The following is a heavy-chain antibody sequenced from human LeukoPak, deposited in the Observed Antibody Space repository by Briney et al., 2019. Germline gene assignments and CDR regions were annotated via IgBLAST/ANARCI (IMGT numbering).Heavy chain of an antibody. CDR2: IKSKTDGETP. CDR3: SKGVCSGGTCLLPHDF. J-gene: IGHJ4*02. V-gene: IGHV3-15*01. Sequence: GGSLRLSCAASGFIFSNAWMSWARQAPGKGLEWVGRIKSKTDGETPAYAAPVKGRFTISRDDSKNTLYLQMNNLRTDDTAVYYCSKGVCSGGTCLLPHDFWGQGTLVTVSS. CDR1: GFIFSNAW. D-gene: IGHD2-15*01.